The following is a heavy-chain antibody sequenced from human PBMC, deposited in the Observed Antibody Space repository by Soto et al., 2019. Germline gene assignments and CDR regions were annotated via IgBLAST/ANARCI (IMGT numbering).Heavy chain of an antibody. CDR2: IGSRGDST. V-gene: IGHV3-23*01. J-gene: IGHJ4*02. CDR3: AKELIYGYNSGLPFAS. D-gene: IGHD6-19*01. Sequence: EVQLLESGGGLVQPGGSLRLSCAASGFTFSSFAMSWVRQAPGKGLEWVSAIGSRGDSTYYADSVKGRFTISRDNTKNTLDLKMNSLRAEDTAVYYCAKELIYGYNSGLPFASWGQGTLVTVSS. CDR1: GFTFSSFA.